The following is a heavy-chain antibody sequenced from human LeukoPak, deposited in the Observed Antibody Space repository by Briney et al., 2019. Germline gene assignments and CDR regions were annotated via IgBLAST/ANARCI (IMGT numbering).Heavy chain of an antibody. CDR3: ARDEVSYFDY. CDR2: IYYSGST. V-gene: IGHV4-4*07. J-gene: IGHJ4*02. CDR1: GGSISSYY. D-gene: IGHD3-16*02. Sequence: TSETLSLTCTVSGGSISSYYWSWIRQPAGKGLEWIGSIYYSGSTYYNPSLKSRVTISVDTSKNQFSLKLSSVTAADTAVYHCARDEVSYFDYWGQGTLVTVSS.